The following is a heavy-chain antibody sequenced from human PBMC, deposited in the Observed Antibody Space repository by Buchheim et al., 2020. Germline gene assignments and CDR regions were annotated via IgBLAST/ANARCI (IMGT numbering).Heavy chain of an antibody. CDR1: GGSISSSGYY. V-gene: IGHV4-39*01. CDR3: ARAAADRYFDL. D-gene: IGHD6-13*01. J-gene: IGHJ2*01. Sequence: QLQLQESGPGLVKPSETLSLTCTVSGGSISSSGYYWGWIRQPPGKGLECIGSLYYSGNTYYNPSLKSRVTISVDPSENEFSLKLSSVTAADTAVYYCARAAADRYFDLWGRGTL. CDR2: LYYSGNT.